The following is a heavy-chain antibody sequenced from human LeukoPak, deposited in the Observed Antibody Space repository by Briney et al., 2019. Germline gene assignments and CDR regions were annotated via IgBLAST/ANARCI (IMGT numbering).Heavy chain of an antibody. CDR2: IKQDGSEK. CDR1: GFTFSSYW. V-gene: IGHV3-7*01. J-gene: IGHJ5*02. D-gene: IGHD5-18*01. CDR3: ASGGFSYHH. Sequence: GGSLRLSCAVSGFTFSSYWMSWVRQAPGKGLEWVANIKQDGSEKNYVDSVKGRFTISRDNAKNSLYLQMNGLRAEDTAIYYCASGGFSYHHWGQGTLVTVSS.